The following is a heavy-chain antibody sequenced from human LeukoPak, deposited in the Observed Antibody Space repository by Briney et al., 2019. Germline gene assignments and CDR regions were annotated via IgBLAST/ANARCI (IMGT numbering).Heavy chain of an antibody. Sequence: ESGPTLVKPTQTLTLTCTFSGFSLSTSGVAVGWIRQPPGKALEWLALNYWNDDKRYSPSLKSRLTTTKDTSKYRVVLTMTNMDPVDTATYYCAHSLYDSSGYYYFDYWGQGTLVTVSS. D-gene: IGHD3-22*01. J-gene: IGHJ4*02. CDR1: GFSLSTSGVA. CDR2: NYWNDDK. V-gene: IGHV2-5*01. CDR3: AHSLYDSSGYYYFDY.